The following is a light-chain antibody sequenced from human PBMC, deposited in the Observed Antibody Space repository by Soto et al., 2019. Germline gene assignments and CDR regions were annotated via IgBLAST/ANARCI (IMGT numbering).Light chain of an antibody. V-gene: IGLV1-44*01. CDR2: SDN. J-gene: IGLJ3*02. CDR1: TSNIGSNP. CDR3: AAWDDRLKGVV. Sequence: QSVLTQPPSASGTPGQRVTISCSGGTSNIGSNPINWYQQLPGTAPKLLIYSDNERPSGVPDRFSGSGSGTSASLAISGLQSEDEADYYCAAWDDRLKGVVFGGGTKLTVL.